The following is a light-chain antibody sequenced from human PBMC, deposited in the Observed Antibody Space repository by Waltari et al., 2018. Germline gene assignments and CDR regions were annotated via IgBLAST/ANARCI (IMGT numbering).Light chain of an antibody. CDR1: QNLNVY. CDR2: AAS. CDR3: QQTFITPPWT. J-gene: IGKJ1*01. Sequence: DIQMTQSPSSLSASVGDRGTITCRASQNLNVYLNWYQQKPGTAPKLLIHAASTLQGGLPSRYSGSGSGTHFTLTISRLQPEDFATYYCQQTFITPPWTFGQGTKVEV. V-gene: IGKV1-39*01.